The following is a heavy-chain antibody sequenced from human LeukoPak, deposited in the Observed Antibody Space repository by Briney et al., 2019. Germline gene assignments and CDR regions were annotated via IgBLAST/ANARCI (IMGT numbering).Heavy chain of an antibody. V-gene: IGHV4-4*07. CDR2: IHTSGST. CDR3: ARGGKYGTETDY. D-gene: IGHD1-26*01. Sequence: PSETLSLTCTVCGGSISSYYWSWIRQPAGKGLEWIGRIHTSGSTNYNPSLKSRVTMSVDTSKNQFSLKLSSVTAADTAVYYCARGGKYGTETDYWGQGTLVTVSS. J-gene: IGHJ4*02. CDR1: GGSISSYY.